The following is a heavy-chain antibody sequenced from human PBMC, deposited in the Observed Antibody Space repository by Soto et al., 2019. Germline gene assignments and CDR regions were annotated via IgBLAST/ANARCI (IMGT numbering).Heavy chain of an antibody. D-gene: IGHD4-17*01. CDR2: IKQDGSEK. Sequence: GGSLRLSCAASGFTFSSYWMSWVRQAPGKGLEWVANIKQDGSEKYYVDSVKGRFTISRDNAKNSLYLQMNSLRAEDTAVYYCARWANGDYEYYFDYWGQGTLVTVSS. J-gene: IGHJ4*02. CDR1: GFTFSSYW. V-gene: IGHV3-7*01. CDR3: ARWANGDYEYYFDY.